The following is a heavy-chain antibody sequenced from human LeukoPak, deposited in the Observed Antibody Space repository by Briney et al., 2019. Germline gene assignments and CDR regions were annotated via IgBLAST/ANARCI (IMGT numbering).Heavy chain of an antibody. V-gene: IGHV4-39*01. CDR1: GDSISSSSYY. J-gene: IGHJ4*02. Sequence: SETLSLTCTVSGDSISSSSYYWGWIRQPPGKGLEWLGSIYYSGSTNDNPSLKSRVTISVDTSKNQFSLKLSSVTAADTAVYYCARGSFYYDSSGYQYYFDYWGQGTLVTVSS. CDR3: ARGSFYYDSSGYQYYFDY. CDR2: IYYSGST. D-gene: IGHD3-22*01.